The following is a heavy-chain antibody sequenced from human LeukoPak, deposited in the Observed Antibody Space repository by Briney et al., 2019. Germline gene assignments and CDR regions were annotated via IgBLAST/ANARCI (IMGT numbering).Heavy chain of an antibody. CDR2: INTNTGNP. J-gene: IGHJ6*03. V-gene: IGHV7-4-1*02. D-gene: IGHD3-3*01. CDR1: GYTFTSYA. Sequence: ASVKVSCKASGYTFTSYAMNWVRQAPGQGLEWMGWINTNTGNPTYAQGFTGRFVFSLDTSVSTAYLQISSLKAEDTAVYYCARETFKYDFWNGSPGGYYYYMDVWGKGTTATVSS. CDR3: ARETFKYDFWNGSPGGYYYYMDV.